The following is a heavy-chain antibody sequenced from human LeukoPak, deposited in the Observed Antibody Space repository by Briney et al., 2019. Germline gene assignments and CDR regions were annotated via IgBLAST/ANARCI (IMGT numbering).Heavy chain of an antibody. V-gene: IGHV3-11*04. D-gene: IGHD2-15*01. Sequence: GGSLRLSCAASGFTFSDYYMSWIRQAPGKGLEWVSYISSSGSTIYYADSVKGRFTISRDSAKNSLYLQMNSLRAEDTAVYYCAREQGYCSGGSCYSGWFDPWGQGTLVTVSS. CDR2: ISSSGSTI. CDR3: AREQGYCSGGSCYSGWFDP. CDR1: GFTFSDYY. J-gene: IGHJ5*02.